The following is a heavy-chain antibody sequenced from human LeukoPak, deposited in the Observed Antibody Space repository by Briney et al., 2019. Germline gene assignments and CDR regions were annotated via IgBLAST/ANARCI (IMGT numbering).Heavy chain of an antibody. CDR3: ARQEGFGPFNTVVTPMDY. D-gene: IGHD4-23*01. J-gene: IGHJ4*02. CDR2: INPNSGGT. Sequence: ASVKVSCKASGYTFTGYYMHWVRQAPGQGLEWMGWINPNSGGTNYAQKFQGRVTMTRDTSISTAYMELSRLRSDDTAAYYCARQEGFGPFNTVVTPMDYWGQGTLVTVSS. V-gene: IGHV1-2*02. CDR1: GYTFTGYY.